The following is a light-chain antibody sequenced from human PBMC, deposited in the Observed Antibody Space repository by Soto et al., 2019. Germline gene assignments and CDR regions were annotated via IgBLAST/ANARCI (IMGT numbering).Light chain of an antibody. CDR3: QQYTSYSRA. V-gene: IGKV3-11*01. Sequence: EIVLTQSPATLSLSPGERATLSCRASQSVSSYLAWYQQKPGQAPRLLIYDASNRATGIPARFSGSGSGTDFTLTISGLQPDDFTTYYCQQYTSYSRAFGQGTKVDIK. CDR2: DAS. CDR1: QSVSSY. J-gene: IGKJ1*01.